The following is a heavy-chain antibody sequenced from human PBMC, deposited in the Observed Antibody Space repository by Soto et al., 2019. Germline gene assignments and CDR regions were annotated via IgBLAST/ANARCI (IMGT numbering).Heavy chain of an antibody. CDR1: GGSISSGGYY. J-gene: IGHJ3*02. Sequence: SETLSLTCTVSGGSISSGGYYWSWIRQHPGKGLEWIGYIYYSGSTYHNTSLKSRVTISVDTSKKQFYLKLSSVTAADTAVYYFARDHRGSLKQLVPPRGAFDIWGQGTMVTVSS. V-gene: IGHV4-31*03. D-gene: IGHD6-13*01. CDR2: IYYSGST. CDR3: ARDHRGSLKQLVPPRGAFDI.